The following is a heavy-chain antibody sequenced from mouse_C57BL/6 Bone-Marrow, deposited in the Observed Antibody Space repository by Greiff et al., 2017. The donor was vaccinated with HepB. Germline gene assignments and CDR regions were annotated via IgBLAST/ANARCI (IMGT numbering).Heavy chain of an antibody. J-gene: IGHJ1*03. Sequence: QVQLQQPGAELVKPGASVKMSCKASGYTFTSYWITWVKQRPGQGLEWIGDIYPGSGSTNYNEKFKSKATLTVDTSSSTAYMQLSSLTSEDSAVYYCAREGLYYGNYVVGYFDVWGTGTTVTVSS. CDR2: IYPGSGST. CDR3: AREGLYYGNYVVGYFDV. CDR1: GYTFTSYW. V-gene: IGHV1-55*01. D-gene: IGHD2-1*01.